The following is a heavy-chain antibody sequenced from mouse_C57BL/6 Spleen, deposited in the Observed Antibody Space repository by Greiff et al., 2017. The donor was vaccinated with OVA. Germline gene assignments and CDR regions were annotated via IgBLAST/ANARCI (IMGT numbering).Heavy chain of an antibody. D-gene: IGHD2-5*01. CDR2: IWSDGST. Sequence: VMLVESGPGLVAPSQSLSITCTVSGFSLTSYGVHWVRQPPGKGLEWLVVIWSDGSTTYNSALKSRLSISKETSKSQVFLKMNNLQTEDAARYYCARHGGSKGAMDYWGQGTSDTVSS. CDR3: ARHGGSKGAMDY. CDR1: GFSLTSYG. V-gene: IGHV2-6-1*01. J-gene: IGHJ4*01.